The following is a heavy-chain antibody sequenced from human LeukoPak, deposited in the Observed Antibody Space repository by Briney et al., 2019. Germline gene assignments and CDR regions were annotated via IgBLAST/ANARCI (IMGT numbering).Heavy chain of an antibody. V-gene: IGHV3-23*01. CDR1: GFTFSNYG. Sequence: GGSLRLSCAASGFTFSNYGLSWVRQAPGKGLEWVSGITGSGGSTYYADSVKGRFTISRDNSKNTLYLQMNSLRAEDTAVYYCAREEVAGNDFDYWGQGTLVTVSS. CDR2: ITGSGGST. J-gene: IGHJ4*02. D-gene: IGHD6-19*01. CDR3: AREEVAGNDFDY.